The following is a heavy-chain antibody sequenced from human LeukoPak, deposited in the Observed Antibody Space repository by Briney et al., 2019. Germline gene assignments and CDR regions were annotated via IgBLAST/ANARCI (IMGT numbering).Heavy chain of an antibody. CDR3: TTDREWELQELNAFDI. Sequence: GGFLRLSCAASGFTFSNAWMSWVRQAPGKGLEWVGRIKSKTDGGTTDYAAPVRGRFTISRDDSKNTLYLQMNSLKTEDTAVYYCTTDREWELQELNAFDIWGQGTMVTVSS. CDR1: GFTFSNAW. V-gene: IGHV3-15*01. CDR2: IKSKTDGGTT. J-gene: IGHJ3*02. D-gene: IGHD1-26*01.